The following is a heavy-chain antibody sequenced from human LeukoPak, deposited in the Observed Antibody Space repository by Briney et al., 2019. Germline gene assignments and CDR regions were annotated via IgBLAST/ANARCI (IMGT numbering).Heavy chain of an antibody. CDR1: GGSISSYY. J-gene: IGHJ3*02. CDR2: IYTSGST. D-gene: IGHD3-22*01. Sequence: SETLSLTCTVSGGSISSYYWSWIRQPAGKGLEWIGRIYTSGSTNYNPSLKSRVTMSVDTSKNQFSLKLSSVTAADTAVYYCASPILYDRGGNAFDIWGQGTMVTVSS. CDR3: ASPILYDRGGNAFDI. V-gene: IGHV4-4*07.